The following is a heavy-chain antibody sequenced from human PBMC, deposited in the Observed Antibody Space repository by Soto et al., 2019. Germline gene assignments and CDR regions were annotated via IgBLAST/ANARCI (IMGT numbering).Heavy chain of an antibody. J-gene: IGHJ6*02. CDR2: ISGSGGST. Sequence: GGSLRLSCAASGFSFGSYALSWVRQAPGKGLEWVSTISGSGGSTYYADSVKGRFTISRDNSKNTLYLQMNSLRAEDTAVYYCAGSGSYFIYYGMDVWGQGTTVTSP. CDR1: GFSFGSYA. D-gene: IGHD3-10*01. CDR3: AGSGSYFIYYGMDV. V-gene: IGHV3-23*01.